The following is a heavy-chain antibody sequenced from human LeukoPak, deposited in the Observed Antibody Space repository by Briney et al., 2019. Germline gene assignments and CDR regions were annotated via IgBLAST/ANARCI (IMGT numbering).Heavy chain of an antibody. J-gene: IGHJ3*02. CDR3: ARAGMVRGVYDAFDI. V-gene: IGHV1-69*05. D-gene: IGHD3-10*01. Sequence: SVKVSCKASGGTFSSYAISWVRQAPGQGLEWMGGIIPIFGTANYAQKFQGRVTMTRNTSISTAYMELSSLRSEDTAVYYCARAGMVRGVYDAFDIWGQGTMVTVSS. CDR1: GGTFSSYA. CDR2: IIPIFGTA.